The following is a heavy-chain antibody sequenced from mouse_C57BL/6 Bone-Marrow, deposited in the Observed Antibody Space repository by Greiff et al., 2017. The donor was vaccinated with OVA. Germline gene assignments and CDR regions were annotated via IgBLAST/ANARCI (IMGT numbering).Heavy chain of an antibody. V-gene: IGHV1-74*01. CDR3: AIRWGYWYFDV. D-gene: IGHD1-1*02. CDR2: IHPSDSDT. Sequence: VKLQQPGAELVKPGASVKVSCKASGYTFTSYWMHWVKQRPGQGLEWIGRIHPSDSDTNYNQKFKGKATLTVDKSSSTAYMQLSSLTSEDSAVYYCAIRWGYWYFDVWGTGTTVTVSS. J-gene: IGHJ1*03. CDR1: GYTFTSYW.